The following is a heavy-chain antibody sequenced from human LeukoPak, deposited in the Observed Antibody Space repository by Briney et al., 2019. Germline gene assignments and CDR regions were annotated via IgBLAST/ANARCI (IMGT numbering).Heavy chain of an antibody. D-gene: IGHD3-10*01. CDR2: IKQDGSEK. CDR1: GFTFSSYW. Sequence: PGGSLRLSCAASGFTFSSYWMSWVRQAPGKGLEWVANIKQDGSEKYYVDSVKGRFTISRDNAKNSLYLQMNSLRDEDTAVYYCARAYYGSGSYPWYFDYWGQGTLVTVSS. V-gene: IGHV3-7*01. J-gene: IGHJ4*02. CDR3: ARAYYGSGSYPWYFDY.